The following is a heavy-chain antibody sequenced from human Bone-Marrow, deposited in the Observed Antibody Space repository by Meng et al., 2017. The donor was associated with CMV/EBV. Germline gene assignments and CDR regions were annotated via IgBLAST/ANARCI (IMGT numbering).Heavy chain of an antibody. V-gene: IGHV3-74*01. CDR2: INEDGSGT. CDR1: GFTFSRYW. CDR3: ARTYYYDSSGYYGHFDY. J-gene: IGHJ4*02. Sequence: DVQLVESGGGLVQPXGSLRLSCEGPGFTFSRYWMHGVRQAPGKGLVWVSRINEDGSGTSYADSVKGRFTISRDNSKNTLYLQMNSLRAEDTAVYYCARTYYYDSSGYYGHFDYWGQGTLVTVSS. D-gene: IGHD3-22*01.